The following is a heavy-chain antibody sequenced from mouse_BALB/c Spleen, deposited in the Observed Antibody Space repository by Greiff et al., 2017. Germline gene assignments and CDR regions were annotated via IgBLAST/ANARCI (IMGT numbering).Heavy chain of an antibody. V-gene: IGHV14-1*02. Sequence: VHVKQSGAELVRPGALVKLSCKASGFNIKDYYMHWVKQRPEQGLEWIGWIDPENGNTIYDPKFQGKASITADTSSNTAYLQLSSLTSEDTAVFYCARGYDGRAMDYWGQGTSVTVSS. J-gene: IGHJ4*01. CDR1: GFNIKDYY. CDR2: IDPENGNT. D-gene: IGHD2-10*02. CDR3: ARGYDGRAMDY.